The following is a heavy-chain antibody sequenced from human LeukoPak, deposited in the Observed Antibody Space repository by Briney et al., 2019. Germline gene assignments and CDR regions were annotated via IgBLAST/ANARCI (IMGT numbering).Heavy chain of an antibody. J-gene: IGHJ3*02. CDR1: GFTFSNYW. D-gene: IGHD3-22*01. Sequence: GGSLRLSCAASGFTFSNYWMSWVRQAPGKGLEWVANIKQDGSEKYYVDSVKGRFTISRDNAKNSLYLQMNSLRAEDTAVYYCARRGPPPQEFIEMIVVVQGAFDIWGQGTMVTVSS. V-gene: IGHV3-7*01. CDR2: IKQDGSEK. CDR3: ARRGPPPQEFIEMIVVVQGAFDI.